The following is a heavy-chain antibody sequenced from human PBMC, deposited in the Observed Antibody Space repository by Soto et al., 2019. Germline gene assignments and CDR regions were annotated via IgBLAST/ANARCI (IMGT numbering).Heavy chain of an antibody. CDR1: GGSFDITSSY. D-gene: IGHD1-1*01. CDR2: IYYSGST. Sequence: LQLQESGPGLVKPSETLSLTCTVSGGSFDITSSYWAWVRQPPGKGLEWIGYIYYSGSTYYNPSLKSRITISVDTSTNQLSLRLSSVTAADTAVYYCATIPIVGTKPYYFNSWGQGTLVTVSS. J-gene: IGHJ4*02. V-gene: IGHV4-39*01. CDR3: ATIPIVGTKPYYFNS.